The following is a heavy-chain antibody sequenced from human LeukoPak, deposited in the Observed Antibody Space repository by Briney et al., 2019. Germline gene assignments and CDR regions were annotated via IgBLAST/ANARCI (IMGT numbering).Heavy chain of an antibody. J-gene: IGHJ6*03. CDR3: ARMGDIVVAPDPKTKYYYYMDV. Sequence: PSETLSLTCTVSGGSFISGDYSWNWIRQPPGKGLEWIGYIYYSGSTYYNPSLKSRLTISVDTSKNQFSLKLSSVTAADTAVYYCARMGDIVVAPDPKTKYYYYMDVWGKGTTVTVPS. D-gene: IGHD2-2*01. CDR2: IYYSGST. CDR1: GGSFISGDYS. V-gene: IGHV4-30-4*08.